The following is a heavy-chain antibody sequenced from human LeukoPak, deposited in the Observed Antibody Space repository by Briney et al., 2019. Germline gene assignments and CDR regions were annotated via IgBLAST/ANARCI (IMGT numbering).Heavy chain of an antibody. CDR3: TRVGYYYYYMDV. D-gene: IGHD3-16*01. CDR1: GFTFGDHA. J-gene: IGHJ6*03. CDR2: IRSEAYGGTT. V-gene: IGHV3-49*04. Sequence: GGSLRLSCTASGFTFGDHAMSWVRQAPGKGLEWVGLIRSEAYGGTTEYAASLKGRPTISRDDSKSIAYLQMDSLNTEDTAVYYCTRVGYYYYYMDVWGKGTTVTVSS.